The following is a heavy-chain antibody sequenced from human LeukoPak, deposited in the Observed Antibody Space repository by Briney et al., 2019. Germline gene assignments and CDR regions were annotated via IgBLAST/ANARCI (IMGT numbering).Heavy chain of an antibody. CDR1: GFTFSNYW. Sequence: GGSLRLSCAASGFTFSNYWMGWVRQAPGKGLEWVANIKEDGRQTYYVDSVKGRYTVSRDNAKNSMFLQTGSLRAEDTAMYYCARHGSYNFDFWGQGTLVTVSS. J-gene: IGHJ4*02. CDR2: IKEDGRQT. CDR3: ARHGSYNFDF. V-gene: IGHV3-7*05. D-gene: IGHD1-26*01.